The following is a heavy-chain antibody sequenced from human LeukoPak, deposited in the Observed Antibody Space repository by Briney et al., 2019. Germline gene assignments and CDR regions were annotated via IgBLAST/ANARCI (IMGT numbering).Heavy chain of an antibody. CDR1: GGSISSYY. V-gene: IGHV4-59*04. D-gene: IGHD3-10*01. CDR3: VRENYYFGSGRDLMSNWFDP. CDR2: IYYSGST. J-gene: IGHJ5*02. Sequence: SETLSLTCTVSGGSISSYYWSWIRQPPGKGLEWIGYIYYSGSTYFNPSLKSRVTMSLDTSKNQFSLKLSSVTAADTAVYFCVRENYYFGSGRDLMSNWFDPWGQGTLVTVSS.